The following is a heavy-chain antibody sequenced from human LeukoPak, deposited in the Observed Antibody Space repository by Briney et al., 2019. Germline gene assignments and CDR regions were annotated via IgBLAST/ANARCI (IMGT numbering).Heavy chain of an antibody. CDR1: GFTFDDYA. J-gene: IGHJ6*02. V-gene: IGHV3-43*02. Sequence: GGSLRLSCAASGFTFDDYALHWVRQASGKGLEWVSFISGDGSSTYYVDSVKGRFTVSRDNSKNSLYLQMKSLRTEDTAFYYCAKGITIFGDGMDVWGQGTMVTVSS. CDR2: ISGDGSST. CDR3: AKGITIFGDGMDV. D-gene: IGHD3-3*01.